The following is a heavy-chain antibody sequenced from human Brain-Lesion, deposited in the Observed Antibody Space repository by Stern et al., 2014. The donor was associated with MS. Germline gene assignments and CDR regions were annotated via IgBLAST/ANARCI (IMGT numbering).Heavy chain of an antibody. J-gene: IGHJ6*02. V-gene: IGHV4-61*02. Sequence: QVQLQESGPGLVKPSQTLSLSCTVSGGSISSGGYYWSWIRQPAGKGLEWIGRIFNSGSTSYNPSLKSRVTISIDTSKNQFSLRRNSMTAADTAVYYCARGRVVPGFQYYATDVWGQGTTVIVSS. CDR3: ARGRVVPGFQYYATDV. CDR1: GGSISSGGYY. D-gene: IGHD2-2*01. CDR2: IFNSGST.